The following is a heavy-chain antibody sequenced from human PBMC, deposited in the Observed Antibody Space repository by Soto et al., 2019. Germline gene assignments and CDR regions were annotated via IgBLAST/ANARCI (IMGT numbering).Heavy chain of an antibody. CDR1: GCSISSSSSY. D-gene: IGHD4-17*01. J-gene: IGHJ6*02. CDR2: INHSGST. CDR3: RRAPMTTIITYSYGMDV. Sequence: SETLSLTCPVSGCSISSSSSYSGWIRQSPGKGLEWIGVINHSGSTNYNPCLKRLATISVDTSKNQFSLKLSSVTAADTAVYYCRRAPMTTIITYSYGMDVWGQGTTVTVSS. V-gene: IGHV4-39*07.